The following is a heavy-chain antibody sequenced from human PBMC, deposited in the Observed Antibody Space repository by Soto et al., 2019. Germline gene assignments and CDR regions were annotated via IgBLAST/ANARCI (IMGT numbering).Heavy chain of an antibody. V-gene: IGHV3-64D*06. CDR1: GFTFSEYS. Sequence: PGGSLRLSCSASGFTFSEYSMHWVRQAPGKGLQYVSTISSDGDITYYADSVKGRFTISRDNSKNTLYLQMNSLRPEDTAVYYCVKVSTFYDILTGYYSTNCFDPWGQGTLVTVSS. D-gene: IGHD3-9*01. J-gene: IGHJ5*02. CDR2: ISSDGDIT. CDR3: VKVSTFYDILTGYYSTNCFDP.